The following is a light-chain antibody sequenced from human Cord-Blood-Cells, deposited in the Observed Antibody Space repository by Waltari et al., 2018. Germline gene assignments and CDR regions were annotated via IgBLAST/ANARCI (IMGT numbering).Light chain of an antibody. V-gene: IGLV2-14*01. CDR1: SSHDGGYNY. Sequence: QSALPQPASVCGSPGQSRTISCTETSSHDGGYNYVYWYQQHPGKAPKLMIYDVSNLPSWVSNRFSGSRSCNTAALTISALQAEDEADYYCSSYTSSSTLEFGGGTKLTVL. CDR2: DVS. J-gene: IGLJ3*02. CDR3: SSYTSSSTLE.